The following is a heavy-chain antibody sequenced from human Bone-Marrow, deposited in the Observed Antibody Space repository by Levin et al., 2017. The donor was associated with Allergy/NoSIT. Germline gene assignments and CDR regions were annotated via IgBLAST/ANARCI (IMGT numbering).Heavy chain of an antibody. J-gene: IGHJ4*02. CDR1: GYIFSDYY. D-gene: IGHD2-21*02. V-gene: IGHV3-11*01. CDR2: ISTSGTNT. Sequence: GGSLRLSCSASGYIFSDYYMSWVRQAPGKGLEWLSYISTSGTNTYYADSVKGRFTISRDNDRNTVYLEMNSLRADDTAVYFCVGMSVVVLTRTVFWGQGTPVTDSS. CDR3: VGMSVVVLTRTVF.